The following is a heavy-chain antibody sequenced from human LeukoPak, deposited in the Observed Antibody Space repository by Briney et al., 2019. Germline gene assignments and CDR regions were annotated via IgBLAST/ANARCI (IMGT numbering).Heavy chain of an antibody. CDR3: AKGLSINWFDP. J-gene: IGHJ5*02. Sequence: GGSLRLSCAASGFAFSSYWMDWARQGPGKGLVWVARIKGDGSSVIYADSVKGRFTVSRDNAKNTLYLQMNSLRAEDTAVYYCAKGLSINWFDPWGQGTLVTVSS. CDR2: IKGDGSSV. CDR1: GFAFSSYW. D-gene: IGHD2-2*02. V-gene: IGHV3-74*01.